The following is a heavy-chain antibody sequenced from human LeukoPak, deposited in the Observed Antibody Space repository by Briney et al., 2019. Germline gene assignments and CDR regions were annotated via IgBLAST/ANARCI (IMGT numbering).Heavy chain of an antibody. CDR3: AKGYDTRH. CDR2: IRLDGVTT. CDR1: GFTFSTYG. J-gene: IGHJ1*01. V-gene: IGHV3-30*02. Sequence: GESLRLSCAASGFTFSTYGMHWVRQAPGKGLEWVAFIRLDGVTTYHADSVKGRFTISRDNSKNTLYLQMNSLRTADTAMYYCAKGYDTRHWGQGTLVIVSS. D-gene: IGHD3-9*01.